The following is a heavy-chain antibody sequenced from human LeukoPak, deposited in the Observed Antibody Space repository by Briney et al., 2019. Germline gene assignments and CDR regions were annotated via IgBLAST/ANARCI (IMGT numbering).Heavy chain of an antibody. V-gene: IGHV4-61*02. CDR3: APKTVAGTFDI. D-gene: IGHD6-19*01. CDR2: IYTSGST. Sequence: PSQTLSLTCTVSGGSISSGSYYWSWIRQPAGKGLEWIGRIYTSGSTNYNPSLKSRVTISVDTSKNQFSLKLGSVTAADTAVYYCAPKTVAGTFDIWGQGTMVTVSS. CDR1: GGSISSGSYY. J-gene: IGHJ3*02.